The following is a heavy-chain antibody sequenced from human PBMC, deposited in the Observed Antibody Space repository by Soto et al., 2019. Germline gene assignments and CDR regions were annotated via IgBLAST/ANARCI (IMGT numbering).Heavy chain of an antibody. CDR1: GGSISSGNYF. CDR3: ARCLNTAGWFDP. CDR2: INYSGST. Sequence: SETLSLTCSVSGGSISSGNYFWSWIRHHPGKGLEWIGYINYSGSTYYTASLESRVTISVDTSKNQFSLKVSSVTAADTAVYYCARCLNTAGWFDPWGQGTMVTVSA. V-gene: IGHV4-31*03. J-gene: IGHJ5*02.